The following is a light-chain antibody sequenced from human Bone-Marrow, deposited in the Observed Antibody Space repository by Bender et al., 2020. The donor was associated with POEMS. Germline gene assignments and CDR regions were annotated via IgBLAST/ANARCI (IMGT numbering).Light chain of an antibody. V-gene: IGLV2-14*02. CDR3: SSYTSSFTVV. CDR1: SSDVGSYNL. Sequence: QSALTQPASVSGSPGQSITISCTGTSSDVGSYNLVSWYQQHPGKAPKLIIYEVTRWPSGVSDRFSGSKSGTSASLAISGLRSEDEADYYCSSYTSSFTVVFGGGTKLTVL. J-gene: IGLJ2*01. CDR2: EVT.